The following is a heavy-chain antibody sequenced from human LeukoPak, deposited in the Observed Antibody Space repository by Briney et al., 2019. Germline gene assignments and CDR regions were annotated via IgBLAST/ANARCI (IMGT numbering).Heavy chain of an antibody. CDR3: ARGHRGNLFGSGSYSDY. V-gene: IGHV1-8*01. CDR2: MNPNSGST. D-gene: IGHD3-10*01. Sequence: ASVKVSCKASGYTFTSYDINWVRQATGQGPEWMGWMNPNSGSTGYAQKFQGRVTMTRDTSISSAYMELNSLTSEDTAVYYCARGHRGNLFGSGSYSDYWGQGTLVTVSS. CDR1: GYTFTSYD. J-gene: IGHJ4*02.